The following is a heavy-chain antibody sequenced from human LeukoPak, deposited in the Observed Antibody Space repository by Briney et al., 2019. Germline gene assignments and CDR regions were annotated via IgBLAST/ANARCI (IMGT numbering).Heavy chain of an antibody. Sequence: PSETLSLTCAVYGGSFSGYYWSWIRQPPGKGLEWIGEINHSGSTNYNPSLKSRVTISVDTSKNQYSLKLSSVTAADMAVYYCARALNWFDPWGQGTLVTVSS. V-gene: IGHV4-34*01. CDR1: GGSFSGYY. CDR2: INHSGST. CDR3: ARALNWFDP. J-gene: IGHJ5*02.